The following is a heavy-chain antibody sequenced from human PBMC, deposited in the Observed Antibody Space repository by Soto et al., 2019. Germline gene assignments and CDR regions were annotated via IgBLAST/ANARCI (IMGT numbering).Heavy chain of an antibody. V-gene: IGHV4-39*01. Sequence: SETLSLTCTVSGGSVSTNSYSWGWIRQSPGKGLEWIGTIYSSEKTNNNPSLLSRVTISVDTSKNEFSLRLSSVTAADTAVYYCAILNGYCISTNCHGYYGMDVWGQGTTVTVSS. CDR3: AILNGYCISTNCHGYYGMDV. D-gene: IGHD2-2*03. CDR1: GGSVSTNSYS. J-gene: IGHJ6*02. CDR2: IYSSEKT.